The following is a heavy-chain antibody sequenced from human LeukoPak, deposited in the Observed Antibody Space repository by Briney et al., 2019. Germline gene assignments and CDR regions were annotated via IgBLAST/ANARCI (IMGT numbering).Heavy chain of an antibody. J-gene: IGHJ4*02. CDR2: ISWNSGSI. CDR3: ASTHAPFSTSPYFDY. CDR1: GFTFDDYA. V-gene: IGHV3-9*01. Sequence: GGSLRLSCAASGFTFDDYAMHWVRQAPGKGLEWVSGISWNSGSIGYADPVKGRFTISRDNAKNSLYLQMNSLRAEDTAVYYCASTHAPFSTSPYFDYWGQGTLVTVSS. D-gene: IGHD2-2*01.